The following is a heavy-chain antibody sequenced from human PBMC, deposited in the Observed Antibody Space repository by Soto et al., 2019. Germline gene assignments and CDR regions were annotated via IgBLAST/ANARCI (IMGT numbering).Heavy chain of an antibody. D-gene: IGHD1-1*01. J-gene: IGHJ6*02. CDR3: ARPSNEELPRTRSDFDYGMDV. CDR1: GYSFTSYW. V-gene: IGHV5-51*01. Sequence: PGESLKISCKGSGYSFTSYWIGWVRQMPGKGLEWMGIIYPGDSDTRYSPSFQGQVTISADKSISTAYLQWSSLKASDTAMYYCARPSNEELPRTRSDFDYGMDVWGQGTTVTVSS. CDR2: IYPGDSDT.